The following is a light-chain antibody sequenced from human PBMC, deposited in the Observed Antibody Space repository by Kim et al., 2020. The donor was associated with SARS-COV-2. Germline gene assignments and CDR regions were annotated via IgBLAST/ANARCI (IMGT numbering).Light chain of an antibody. V-gene: IGLV3-9*01. Sequence: SYELTQPLSMSMALGQTARITCRGNNIGSKNVHWYQQKEGQAPVLVIYTDTTRPSGIPERFSGSNSGNTATLTISRAQAGDEADYYCLVWDSNTWVFGGGTQLTVL. CDR3: LVWDSNTWV. CDR2: TDT. CDR1: NIGSKN. J-gene: IGLJ3*02.